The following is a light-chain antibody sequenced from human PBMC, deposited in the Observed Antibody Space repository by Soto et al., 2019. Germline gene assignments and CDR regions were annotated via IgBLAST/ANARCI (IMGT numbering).Light chain of an antibody. CDR2: AAS. CDR1: QAISTY. V-gene: IGKV1-9*01. CDR3: RHLNSYPSVQ. J-gene: IGKJ1*01. Sequence: IQLTQSPSSLSASIGDRVTIPCRASQAISTYLAWYQHKPGKAPKLLLSAASTLQSGVPSRFSGSGSGTDFSLTISSLQPEDFATYYCRHLNSYPSVQFGQGIKVEIK.